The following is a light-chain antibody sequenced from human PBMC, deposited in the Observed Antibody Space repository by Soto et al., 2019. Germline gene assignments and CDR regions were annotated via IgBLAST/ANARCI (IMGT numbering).Light chain of an antibody. Sequence: EIVLTQSPATLSLSPGERATLSCRASQSISGYLAWYQQKPGQAPRLLIYDTSNRATGIPARFSGSGSETDFTLTISSLEPEDFAVYYCQQYESSPAFGQGTRLEIK. J-gene: IGKJ5*01. CDR1: QSISGY. V-gene: IGKV3-11*01. CDR2: DTS. CDR3: QQYESSPA.